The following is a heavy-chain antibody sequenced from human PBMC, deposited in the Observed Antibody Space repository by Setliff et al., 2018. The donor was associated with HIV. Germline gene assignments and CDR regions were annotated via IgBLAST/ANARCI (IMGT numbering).Heavy chain of an antibody. Sequence: TSETLSLTCAASGYSINSGFSRAWIRQPPGQGPQWIGSIYQSGSIYYNPSLQIRVTISVDSSKNQFSLNLFSVTAADTAVYYCARPRRVRSRAWYWFDIWGQGTLVTVS. CDR3: ARPRRVRSRAWYWFDI. CDR1: GYSINSGFS. CDR2: IYQSGSI. D-gene: IGHD6-19*01. J-gene: IGHJ5*02. V-gene: IGHV4-38-2*01.